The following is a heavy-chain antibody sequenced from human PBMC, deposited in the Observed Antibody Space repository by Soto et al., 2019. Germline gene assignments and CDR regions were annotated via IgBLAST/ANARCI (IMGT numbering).Heavy chain of an antibody. Sequence: QVQLVQSGAEVKKPGASVKVSCKASGYTFTSYAMHWVRQAPGQRLEWMGWINAGNGNTKYSQKFQGRVTITRDTSASTAYMALSSLRSEDTAVYYCARSIVVLPDAGYWGQGTLVPVSS. CDR2: INAGNGNT. CDR1: GYTFTSYA. D-gene: IGHD2-21*02. J-gene: IGHJ4*02. V-gene: IGHV1-3*01. CDR3: ARSIVVLPDAGY.